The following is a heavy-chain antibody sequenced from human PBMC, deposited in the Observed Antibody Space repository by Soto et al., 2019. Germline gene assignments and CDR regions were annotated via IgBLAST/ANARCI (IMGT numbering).Heavy chain of an antibody. CDR2: IYYSGST. Sequence: SETLSLTCTVSGGSISSGDYYWSWIRQPPGKGLEWIGYIYYSGSTYYNPSLKSRVTISVDTSKNQFSLKLSSVTAADTAVYYCARMTHKSYYYGMDVWGQGTTVTVSS. CDR1: GGSISSGDYY. V-gene: IGHV4-30-4*02. CDR3: ARMTHKSYYYGMDV. J-gene: IGHJ6*02. D-gene: IGHD2-21*02.